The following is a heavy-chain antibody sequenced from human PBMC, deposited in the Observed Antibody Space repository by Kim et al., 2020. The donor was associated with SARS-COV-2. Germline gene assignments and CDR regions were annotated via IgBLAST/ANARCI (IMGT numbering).Heavy chain of an antibody. CDR3: ARGTTGTWYYYGMDV. V-gene: IGHV4-39*01. CDR2: IYYSGST. Sequence: SETLSLTCTVSGGSISSSSYYWGWIRQPPGKGLEWIGSIYYSGSTYYNPSLKSRVTISVDTSKNQFSLKLSSVTAADTAVYYCARGTTGTWYYYGMDVWGQGTTVTVS. CDR1: GGSISSSSYY. J-gene: IGHJ6*02. D-gene: IGHD1-1*01.